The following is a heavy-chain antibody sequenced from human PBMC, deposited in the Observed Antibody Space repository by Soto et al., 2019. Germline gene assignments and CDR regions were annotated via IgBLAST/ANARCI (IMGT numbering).Heavy chain of an antibody. J-gene: IGHJ4*02. CDR3: RAYTYGHGFDY. V-gene: IGHV3-23*01. CDR1: GFTFSAYD. CDR2: VNGGSGGST. Sequence: GGSLRLSCATSGFTFSAYDMNWVRQAPGMGLEWVSLVNGGSGGSTYYADSVKGRFTISRDDSKNTLYLQMNSLRAEDTALYYCRAYTYGHGFDYWGQGTLVTVSS. D-gene: IGHD5-18*01.